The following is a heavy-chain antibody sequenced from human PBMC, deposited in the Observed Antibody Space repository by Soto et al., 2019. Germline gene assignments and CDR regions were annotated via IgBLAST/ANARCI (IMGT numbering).Heavy chain of an antibody. Sequence: SETLSLTCTVSGGSFSSYSWSWIRQPPGKGLEWIGYVYNSGSTTYNPSLKSRLTMSVDTSKNQISLKLGSVTAADTAIYYCTGDYGSGSYRFDYWGPGPLVTVSS. D-gene: IGHD3-10*01. CDR3: TGDYGSGSYRFDY. V-gene: IGHV4-59*01. CDR2: VYNSGST. J-gene: IGHJ4*02. CDR1: GGSFSSYS.